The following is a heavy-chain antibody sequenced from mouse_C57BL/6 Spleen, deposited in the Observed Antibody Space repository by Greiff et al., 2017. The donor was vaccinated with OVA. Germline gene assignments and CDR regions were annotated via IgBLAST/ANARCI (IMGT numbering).Heavy chain of an antibody. V-gene: IGHV5-16*01. CDR2: INYDGSST. D-gene: IGHD4-1*01. J-gene: IGHJ2*01. Sequence: EVKLVESAGGLVQPGSSMKLSCTASGFTFSDYYMAWVRQVPEKGLEWVANINYDGSSTYYLDSLKSRFIISRDNAKNILYLQMSSLKSEDTATYYCARVGLGPYFDYWGQGTTLTVSS. CDR1: GFTFSDYY. CDR3: ARVGLGPYFDY.